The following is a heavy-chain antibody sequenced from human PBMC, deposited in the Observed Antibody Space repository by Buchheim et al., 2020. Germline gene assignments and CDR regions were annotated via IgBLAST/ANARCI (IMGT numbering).Heavy chain of an antibody. CDR2: VSYDGRNN. D-gene: IGHD1-14*01. Sequence: QVQLVESGGGVVQPGRSLRLSCAASGFIFSSPVFFRVRQAPGKGLEWVATVSYDGRNNYYADSVKGRFTISRDNSKNTVELQLINLSSHDTAVVYCAKDARGSGTYFYFGVDVWGQGTT. V-gene: IGHV3-30*18. J-gene: IGHJ6*02. CDR3: AKDARGSGTYFYFGVDV. CDR1: GFIFSSPV.